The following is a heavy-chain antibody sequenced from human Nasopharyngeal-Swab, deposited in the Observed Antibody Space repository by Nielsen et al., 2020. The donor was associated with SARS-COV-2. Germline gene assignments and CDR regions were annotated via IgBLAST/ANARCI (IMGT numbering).Heavy chain of an antibody. J-gene: IGHJ4*02. Sequence: GGSLRLSCAASGFTFSTYWMHWVRQAPGKGLVWVSRTNTDGSSTDYADSVKGRFTISRDNAKNTLYLQMNSLRAEDTAVYYCARGDRSGSYYPDYWGQGTLVTVSS. V-gene: IGHV3-74*01. CDR1: GFTFSTYW. D-gene: IGHD3-10*01. CDR2: TNTDGSST. CDR3: ARGDRSGSYYPDY.